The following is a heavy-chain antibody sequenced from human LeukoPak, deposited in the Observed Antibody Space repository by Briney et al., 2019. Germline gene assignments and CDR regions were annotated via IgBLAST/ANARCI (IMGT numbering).Heavy chain of an antibody. CDR3: AGTPRMYYGMDV. Sequence: ASVKVSCKASGYTFTSYDINWVRQATGQGLEWMGWMNPNSGNTGYAQKFQGRVTMTRNNSISTAYMELSSLRSEDTAVYYCAGTPRMYYGMDVWGQGTTVTVSS. V-gene: IGHV1-8*01. D-gene: IGHD2-8*01. CDR1: GYTFTSYD. J-gene: IGHJ6*02. CDR2: MNPNSGNT.